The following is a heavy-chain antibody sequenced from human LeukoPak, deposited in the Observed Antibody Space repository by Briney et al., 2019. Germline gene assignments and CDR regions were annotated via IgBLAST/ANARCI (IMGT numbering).Heavy chain of an antibody. D-gene: IGHD6-6*01. Sequence: SETLSLTCAVYGGSFSGYYWSWIRQPPGKGLEWIGEINDSGSTNYNPSLKSRVTISVDTSKNQFSLKLSSVTAADTAVYYCARGRWLRSSLDYWGQGTLVTVSS. CDR1: GGSFSGYY. CDR3: ARGRWLRSSLDY. CDR2: INDSGST. V-gene: IGHV4-34*01. J-gene: IGHJ4*02.